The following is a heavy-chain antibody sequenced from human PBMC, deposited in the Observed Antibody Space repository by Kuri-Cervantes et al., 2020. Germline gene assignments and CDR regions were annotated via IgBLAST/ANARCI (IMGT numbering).Heavy chain of an antibody. Sequence: GSLRLSSTVSGGSISSYYWSWIRQPAGKGLEWIGRIYTSGSTNYNPSLKSRVTMSVDTSKNQFSLKLSSVTAADTDVYYCARWGEDCSGGSCYPSPLLAWGQGTLVTVSS. CDR2: IYTSGST. CDR1: GGSISSYY. D-gene: IGHD2-15*01. J-gene: IGHJ5*02. CDR3: ARWGEDCSGGSCYPSPLLA. V-gene: IGHV4-4*07.